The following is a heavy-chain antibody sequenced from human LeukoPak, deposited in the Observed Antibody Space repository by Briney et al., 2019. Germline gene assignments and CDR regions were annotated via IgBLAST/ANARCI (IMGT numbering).Heavy chain of an antibody. D-gene: IGHD4-11*01. CDR3: ARDGARNYDPGNWFNL. CDR1: GGSISSCDYC. J-gene: IGHJ5*02. Sequence: SETLSLTCTVYGGSISSCDYCWSWIRQPPGKGLAWIRNIYYSGSTYYNPSLKSRVTISVDTSKNQFSLKLSSVTAADTAVYYCARDGARNYDPGNWFNLWGQGTLVTVSS. V-gene: IGHV4-30-4*08. CDR2: IYYSGST.